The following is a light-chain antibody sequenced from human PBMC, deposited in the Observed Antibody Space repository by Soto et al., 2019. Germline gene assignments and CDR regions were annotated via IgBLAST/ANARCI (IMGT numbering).Light chain of an antibody. CDR3: FSYVGSSTHV. Sequence: QSALTQPASVSGSPGQSITISCTGTSSDVGTYDLVSWYQHHPGKAPKLMIYEGTKRPSGVSNRFPGSKSGNTASLTISGLQAEDEADYYCFSYVGSSTHVFGSGTKVTVL. V-gene: IGLV2-23*01. CDR1: SSDVGTYDL. J-gene: IGLJ1*01. CDR2: EGT.